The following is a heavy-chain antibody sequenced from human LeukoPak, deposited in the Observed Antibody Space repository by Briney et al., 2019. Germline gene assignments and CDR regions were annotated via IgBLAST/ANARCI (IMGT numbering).Heavy chain of an antibody. D-gene: IGHD3-16*01. J-gene: IGHJ6*03. CDR1: GFTFSSYA. CDR3: ARDLVGVSDYYYYYYMDV. V-gene: IGHV3-48*04. Sequence: GGSLRLSCAASGFTFSSYAMSWVRQAPGKGLEWVSYINSSSSTIYYADSVKGRFTISRDNAKNSLYLQMNSLRAEDTAVYYCARDLVGVSDYYYYYYMDVWGKGTTVTVSS. CDR2: INSSSSTI.